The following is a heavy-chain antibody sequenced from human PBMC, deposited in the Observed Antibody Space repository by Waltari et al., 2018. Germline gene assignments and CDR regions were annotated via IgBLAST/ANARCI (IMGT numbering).Heavy chain of an antibody. CDR3: AKLRGYSGYDGDY. CDR2: ISYDGSNK. D-gene: IGHD5-12*01. Sequence: QLQLVASGGGVVQPGRSLRLSCAASGFPFSSYGMHWVRPPPGKGLEWVAVISYDGSNKYYADSVKGRFTISRDNSKNTLYLQMNSLRAEDTAVYYCAKLRGYSGYDGDYWGQGTLVTVSS. V-gene: IGHV3-30*18. CDR1: GFPFSSYG. J-gene: IGHJ4*02.